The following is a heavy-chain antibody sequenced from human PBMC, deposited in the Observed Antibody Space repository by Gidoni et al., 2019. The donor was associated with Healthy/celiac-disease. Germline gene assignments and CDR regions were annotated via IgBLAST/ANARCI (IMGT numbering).Heavy chain of an antibody. V-gene: IGHV3-9*01. D-gene: IGHD6-19*01. J-gene: IGHJ5*02. Sequence: EVQLVESGGGLVQPGRSLRLSCAASGSTFDDYAMHWVRQASGKCLGLVSGISWNSVSIGYADSVKGRFTISRDNAKNSLYLQMNSLRAEDTALYYCAKAVAGEYNWFDPWGQGTLVTVSS. CDR3: AKAVAGEYNWFDP. CDR1: GSTFDDYA. CDR2: ISWNSVSI.